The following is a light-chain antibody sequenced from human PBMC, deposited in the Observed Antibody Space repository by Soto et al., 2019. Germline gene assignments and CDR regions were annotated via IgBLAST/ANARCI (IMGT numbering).Light chain of an antibody. CDR2: EGS. CDR1: SSDVGSYNL. J-gene: IGLJ1*01. Sequence: QSALTQPASVSGSPGQSITISCTGTSSDVGSYNLVSWYQQHPGKAPKLMIYEGSKRPSGVSNRFSGYKSGNTASLTISGLQAEDEADYYCCSYAGSSTFPYVFGTGTKLTVL. CDR3: CSYAGSSTFPYV. V-gene: IGLV2-23*03.